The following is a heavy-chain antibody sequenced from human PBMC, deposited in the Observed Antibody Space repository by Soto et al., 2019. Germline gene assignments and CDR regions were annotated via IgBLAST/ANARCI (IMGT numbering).Heavy chain of an antibody. CDR3: ARKGPLVVSWYFDY. Sequence: PSETLSLTCTVSGGSISNYYWTWIRQPPGKGLEWIGYIYYSGTTNYNPSLKSRVTMSLDTSQNQFSLKLNSVTAADTAVYYCARKGPLVVSWYFDYWGQGTLVTVSS. V-gene: IGHV4-59*01. CDR2: IYYSGTT. CDR1: GGSISNYY. D-gene: IGHD2-21*01. J-gene: IGHJ4*02.